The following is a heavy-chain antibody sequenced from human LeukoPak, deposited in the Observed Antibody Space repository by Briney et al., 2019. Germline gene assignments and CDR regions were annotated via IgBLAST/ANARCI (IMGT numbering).Heavy chain of an antibody. D-gene: IGHD1-26*01. Sequence: GGSLRLSCAASGFTFSNAWMSWVRQALGKGLEWVGRIKSKTDGGTTDYAAPVKGRFTISRDDSKNTLYLQMNSLKTEDTAVYYCTTGATKSSIDYWGQGTLVTVSS. CDR2: IKSKTDGGTT. V-gene: IGHV3-15*01. J-gene: IGHJ4*02. CDR1: GFTFSNAW. CDR3: TTGATKSSIDY.